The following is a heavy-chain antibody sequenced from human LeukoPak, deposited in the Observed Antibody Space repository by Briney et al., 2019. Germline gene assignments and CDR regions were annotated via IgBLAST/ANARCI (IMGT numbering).Heavy chain of an antibody. CDR1: GFSISSTNYF. V-gene: IGHV4-39*07. Sequence: SETLSLTCSVSGFSISSTNYFWGWIRQPPGKGLEWIVGLLYSGLTYYHPSLKSRVSISVDTSKNQFSLKLTSVTAADTAVYFCFADRGGDQGDSWGQGTLVTVSS. D-gene: IGHD3-16*01. J-gene: IGHJ4*02. CDR2: LLYSGLT. CDR3: FADRGGDQGDS.